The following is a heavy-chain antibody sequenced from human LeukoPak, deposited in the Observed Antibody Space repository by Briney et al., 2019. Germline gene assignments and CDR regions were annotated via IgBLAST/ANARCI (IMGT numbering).Heavy chain of an antibody. Sequence: PSETLSLTCAVYGGSFSGYYWSWICQPPGKGLEWIGEINHSGSTNYNPSLKSRVTISVDTSKNQFSLKLSSVTAADTAVYYCARGGRRILGHAPAYDWGQGTLVTVSS. CDR3: ARGGRRILGHAPAYD. D-gene: IGHD3-9*01. CDR1: GGSFSGYY. V-gene: IGHV4-34*01. J-gene: IGHJ4*02. CDR2: INHSGST.